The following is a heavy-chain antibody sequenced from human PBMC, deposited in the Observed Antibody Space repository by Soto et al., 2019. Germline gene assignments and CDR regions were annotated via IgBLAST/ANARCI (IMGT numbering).Heavy chain of an antibody. Sequence: QLQLQESGSGLVTPSQTLSLTCAVSGGSISSGGYSWSWIRQPPGKGLEWIGYIYHSGSTYYNPSLKSRVTISVDRSKNQFSLKLSSVTAADTSVYYCAREVGDGYNSRFDYWGQGTLGTGSS. V-gene: IGHV4-30-2*01. J-gene: IGHJ4*02. D-gene: IGHD3-16*01. CDR1: GGSISSGGYS. CDR2: IYHSGST. CDR3: AREVGDGYNSRFDY.